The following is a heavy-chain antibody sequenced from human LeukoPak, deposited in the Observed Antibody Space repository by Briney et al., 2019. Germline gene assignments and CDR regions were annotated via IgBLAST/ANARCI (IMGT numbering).Heavy chain of an antibody. Sequence: ALVKVSCKASGYTFTSYGISWVRQAPGQGLEWMGWISAYNGNTNYAQKFQGRLTITRDMSTRTVDMELRSLRSDDTAVYYCARDMRHYRYYESDEYYFNFEYWGQGTLVTVSS. CDR2: ISAYNGNT. D-gene: IGHD3-22*01. J-gene: IGHJ4*02. V-gene: IGHV1-18*01. CDR3: ARDMRHYRYYESDEYYFNFEY. CDR1: GYTFTSYG.